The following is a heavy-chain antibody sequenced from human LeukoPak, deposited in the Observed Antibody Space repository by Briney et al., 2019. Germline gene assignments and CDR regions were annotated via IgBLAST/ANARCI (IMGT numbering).Heavy chain of an antibody. CDR1: GYTFTSYY. D-gene: IGHD6-13*01. V-gene: IGHV1-2*02. J-gene: IGHJ4*02. Sequence: GASVKVSCKASGYTFTSYYLHWVRQAPGQGLEWMAWINPNSGGTNFAQKCQGRVTMTRDTSISTAYMELSRLRSDGTAVYYWARALWTGYSSSWYSYFDYWGQGTLVTVSS. CDR2: INPNSGGT. CDR3: ARALWTGYSSSWYSYFDY.